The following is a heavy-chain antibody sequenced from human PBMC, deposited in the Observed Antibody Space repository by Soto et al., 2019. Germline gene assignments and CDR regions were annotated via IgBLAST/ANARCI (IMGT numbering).Heavy chain of an antibody. D-gene: IGHD2-2*01. J-gene: IGHJ4*02. CDR1: GGTFSSYA. CDR2: IIPIFGTA. Sequence: SVKVSCKASGGTFSSYAISWVRQAPGQGLEWMGGIIPIFGTANYAQKFQGRVTITADESTSTAYMELSSLRSEDTAVYYCEGDRYCISTGCYSPIRYWGQGTLVTVPS. CDR3: EGDRYCISTGCYSPIRY. V-gene: IGHV1-69*13.